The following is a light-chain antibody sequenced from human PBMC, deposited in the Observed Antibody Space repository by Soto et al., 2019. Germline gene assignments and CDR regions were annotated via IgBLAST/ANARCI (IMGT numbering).Light chain of an antibody. J-gene: IGLJ3*02. CDR2: EDN. CDR3: QSYDSSNSWV. CDR1: SGSIASNY. V-gene: IGLV6-57*02. Sequence: NFMLTQPHSVSESPGKTVTISCTCSSGSIASNYVQWYQQRPGSAPTTVIYEDNQRPSGVPDRFSGSIDSSSNSASLTISGLKTEDEADYYCQSYDSSNSWVFGGGTKLTVL.